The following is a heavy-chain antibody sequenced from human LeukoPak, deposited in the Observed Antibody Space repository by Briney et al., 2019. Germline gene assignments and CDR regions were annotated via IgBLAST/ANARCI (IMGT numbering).Heavy chain of an antibody. CDR3: AREDDFWSGSPDI. V-gene: IGHV4-59*12. CDR2: IYYSGST. D-gene: IGHD3-3*01. Sequence: SETLSLTCTVSGGSISSYYWSWIRQPPGKGLEWIGYIYYSGSTNYNPSLKSRVTMSVDTSKNQFSLKLSSVAAADTAVYYCAREDDFWSGSPDIWGQGTMVTVSS. CDR1: GGSISSYY. J-gene: IGHJ3*02.